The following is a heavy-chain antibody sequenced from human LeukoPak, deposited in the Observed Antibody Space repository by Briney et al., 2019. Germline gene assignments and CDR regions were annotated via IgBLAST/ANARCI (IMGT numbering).Heavy chain of an antibody. Sequence: PGRSLRLSCAASGLTFSTYGMHWVRQAPGKGLEWVAVLWYDGSKTDYADSVKGRFTISRDNAKNSLYLQMKSLRAADTAVYYCARDVQQWPLLWGQGTMVTVSS. CDR1: GLTFSTYG. D-gene: IGHD6-19*01. CDR2: LWYDGSKT. CDR3: ARDVQQWPLL. V-gene: IGHV3-33*01. J-gene: IGHJ3*01.